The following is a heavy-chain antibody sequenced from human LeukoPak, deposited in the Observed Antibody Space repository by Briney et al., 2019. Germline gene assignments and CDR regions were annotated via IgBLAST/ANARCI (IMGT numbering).Heavy chain of an antibody. CDR3: AKVGGSYKYYYYMDV. CDR1: GFTFSSYA. V-gene: IGHV3-30*02. Sequence: PGGSLRLSCAASGFTFSSYAIHWVRQAPGKGLEWVAFIQCDGSDKYYAGSVKGRFSISRDNSKNTLYLQMNSLRAEDTAVYYCAKVGGSYKYYYYMDVWGKGTTVTISS. J-gene: IGHJ6*03. D-gene: IGHD1-26*01. CDR2: IQCDGSDK.